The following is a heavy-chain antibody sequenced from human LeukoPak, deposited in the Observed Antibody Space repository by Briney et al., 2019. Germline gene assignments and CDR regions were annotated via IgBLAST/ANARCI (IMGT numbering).Heavy chain of an antibody. J-gene: IGHJ4*02. D-gene: IGHD2-2*01. CDR2: INPNSGGT. V-gene: IGHV1-2*02. Sequence: SVKVSCKASGYTFTGYYMHWVRQAPGQGLECMGCINPNSGGTNYAQKFQGRVTLTRDSSISTAYMEVRRLRSDDAALYYCARVGALSAMVYWGQGALVTVSS. CDR3: ARVGALSAMVY. CDR1: GYTFTGYY.